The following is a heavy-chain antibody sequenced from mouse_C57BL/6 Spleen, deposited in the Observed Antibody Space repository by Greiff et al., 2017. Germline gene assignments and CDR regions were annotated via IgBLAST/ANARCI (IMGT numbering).Heavy chain of an antibody. CDR2: IYPGDGDT. CDR1: GYAFSSYW. V-gene: IGHV1-80*01. CDR3: ARFDYDVGYFDY. J-gene: IGHJ2*01. D-gene: IGHD2-4*01. Sequence: VQGVESGAELVKPGASVKISCKASGYAFSSYWMNWVKQRPGKGLEWIGQIYPGDGDTNYNGKFKGKATLTADKSSSTAYMQLSSLTSEDSAVYFCARFDYDVGYFDYWGQGTTLTVSS.